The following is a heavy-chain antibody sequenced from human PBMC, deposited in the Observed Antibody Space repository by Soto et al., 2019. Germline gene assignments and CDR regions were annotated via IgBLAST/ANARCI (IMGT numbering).Heavy chain of an antibody. D-gene: IGHD1-26*01. Sequence: AGGSLRLSCAASGFTFSSYEMNWVRQAPGKGLEWVSYISSSGSTIYYADSVKGRFTISRDNAKNSLYLQMNSLRAEDTAVYYCARGGNYDYFDYWGQGTLVTVSS. CDR2: ISSSGSTI. CDR1: GFTFSSYE. J-gene: IGHJ4*02. V-gene: IGHV3-48*03. CDR3: ARGGNYDYFDY.